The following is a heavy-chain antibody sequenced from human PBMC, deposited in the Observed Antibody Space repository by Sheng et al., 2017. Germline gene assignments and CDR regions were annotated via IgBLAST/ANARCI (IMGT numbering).Heavy chain of an antibody. J-gene: IGHJ6*02. CDR2: IRSKANSYAT. CDR1: GFTFSGSA. Sequence: EVQLVESGGGLVQPGGSLKLSCAASGFTFSGSAMHWVRQASGKGLEWVGRIRSKANSYATAYAASVKGRFTISRDDSKNTAYLQMNSLKTEDTAVYYCTSDRYWRYDFWGYYYYYGMDVWGQGTTVTVSS. V-gene: IGHV3-73*02. D-gene: IGHD3-3*01. CDR3: TSDRYWRYDFWGYYYYYGMDV.